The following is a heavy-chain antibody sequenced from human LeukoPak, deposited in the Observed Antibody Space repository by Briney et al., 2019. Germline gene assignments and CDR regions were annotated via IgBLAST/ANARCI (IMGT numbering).Heavy chain of an antibody. CDR3: KANPGGDSSGDNCLDY. J-gene: IGHJ4*02. CDR2: ISGNGAKT. D-gene: IGHD3-22*01. Sequence: GGSLRLSCAAPGFTCSGYGMSWVRQVPGMGLEWVSAISGNGAKTYYADAVKGRFTISRDNSKNTLHLQMNSLRAEDTAVYYCKANPGGDSSGDNCLDYWGQGTLVTVSS. CDR1: GFTCSGYG. V-gene: IGHV3-23*01.